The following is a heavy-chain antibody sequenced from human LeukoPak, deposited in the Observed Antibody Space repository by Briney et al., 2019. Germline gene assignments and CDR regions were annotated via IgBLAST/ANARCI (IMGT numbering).Heavy chain of an antibody. D-gene: IGHD3-10*01. CDR3: ARGSPLLSLDY. CDR1: GNTFSDYY. V-gene: IGHV1-2*02. CDR2: INHNSGGT. J-gene: IGHJ4*02. Sequence: ASAKVSCKASGNTFSDYYMHWVRQAPGQGLEWMGWINHNSGGTNYAQKLQGRVTMTRDTSISTAYMELSRLRSDDTAVYYCARGSPLLSLDYWGQGTLVTVSS.